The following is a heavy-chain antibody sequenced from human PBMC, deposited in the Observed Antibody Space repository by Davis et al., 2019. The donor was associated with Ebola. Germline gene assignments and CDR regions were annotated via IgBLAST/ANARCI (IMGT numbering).Heavy chain of an antibody. CDR3: AKGDLLWFGEFHFDY. CDR1: GFTFSSYS. J-gene: IGHJ4*02. V-gene: IGHV3-30*02. Sequence: GGSLRLSCAASGFTFSSYSMNWVRQAPGKGLEWVAFIRYDGSNKYYADSVKGRFTISRDNSKNTLYLQMNSLRAEDTAVYYCAKGDLLWFGEFHFDYWGQGTLVTVSS. D-gene: IGHD3-10*01. CDR2: IRYDGSNK.